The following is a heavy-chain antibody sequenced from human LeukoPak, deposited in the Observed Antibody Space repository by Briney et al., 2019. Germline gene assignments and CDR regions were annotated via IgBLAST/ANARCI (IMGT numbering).Heavy chain of an antibody. CDR3: ARSPWGVRGVYFDY. Sequence: PSETLSLTCTVSGGSISSGSYYWSWIWQPAGKGLEWIGRIYTSGSTYYNPSLKSRVTISVDRSKNQFSLKLSSVTAADTAVYYCARSPWGVRGVYFDYWGQGTLVTVSS. CDR1: GGSISSGSYY. D-gene: IGHD3-10*01. CDR2: IYTSGST. V-gene: IGHV4-61*02. J-gene: IGHJ4*02.